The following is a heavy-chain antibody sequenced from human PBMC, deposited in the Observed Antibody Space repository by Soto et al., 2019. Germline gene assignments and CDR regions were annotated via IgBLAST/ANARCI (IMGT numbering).Heavy chain of an antibody. D-gene: IGHD4-17*01. CDR1: GFPFGANA. Sequence: PGGSLSPSVAPPGFPFGANAMTWARRAPGKGREWVSAISGSGGSTYYADSVKGRFTISRDNSKNTLYLQMNSLRAEDTAVYYCAKSKPVTTSFRYFDYWGQGTLVTVSS. J-gene: IGHJ4*02. CDR2: ISGSGGST. V-gene: IGHV3-23*01. CDR3: AKSKPVTTSFRYFDY.